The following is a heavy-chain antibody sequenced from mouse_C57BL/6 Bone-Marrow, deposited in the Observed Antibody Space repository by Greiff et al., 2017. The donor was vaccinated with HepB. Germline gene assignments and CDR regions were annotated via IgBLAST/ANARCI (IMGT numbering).Heavy chain of an antibody. J-gene: IGHJ2*01. CDR2: IHPNSGST. D-gene: IGHD2-3*01. V-gene: IGHV1-64*01. CDR1: GYTFTSYW. CDR3: AREQVYDGYYHTLL. Sequence: QVQLQQPGAELVKPGASVKLSCKASGYTFTSYWMHWVKQRPGQGLEWIGMIHPNSGSTNYNEKFKSKATLTVDKSSSTADMQLSSLTSEDSAVYYWAREQVYDGYYHTLLWGQGTTLTVSS.